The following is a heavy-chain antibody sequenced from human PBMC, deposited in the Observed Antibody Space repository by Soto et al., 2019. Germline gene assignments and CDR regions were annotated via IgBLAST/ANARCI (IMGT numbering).Heavy chain of an antibody. CDR3: ARVEYDFWSGGPYFDY. D-gene: IGHD3-3*01. V-gene: IGHV4-39*01. CDR1: GGSISSSSYY. CDR2: IYYSGST. Sequence: PSETLSLTCTVSGGSISSSSYYWGWIRQPPGKGLEWIGSIYYSGSTYYNPSLKSRVTISVDTSKNQFSLKLSSVTAADTAVYYCARVEYDFWSGGPYFDYWGQGTLVTVSS. J-gene: IGHJ4*02.